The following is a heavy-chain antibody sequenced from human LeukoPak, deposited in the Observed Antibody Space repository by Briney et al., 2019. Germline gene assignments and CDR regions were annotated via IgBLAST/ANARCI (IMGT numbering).Heavy chain of an antibody. J-gene: IGHJ6*03. V-gene: IGHV6-1*01. CDR2: TYYRSKWYN. Sequence: SQTLSLTCAISGDSVSSNSAAWNWIRQSPSRGLEWLGRTYYRSKWYNDYAVSVKSRITINPDTSKNQFSLKLSSVTAADTAVYYCARGPHNDYGDYYYYYYMDVWGKGTTVTVSS. D-gene: IGHD4-17*01. CDR3: ARGPHNDYGDYYYYYYMDV. CDR1: GDSVSSNSAA.